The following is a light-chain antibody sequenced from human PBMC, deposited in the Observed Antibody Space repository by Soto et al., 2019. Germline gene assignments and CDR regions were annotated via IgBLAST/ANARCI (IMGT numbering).Light chain of an antibody. CDR3: QQYNKWPPQYT. V-gene: IGKV1-5*01. CDR2: DAS. J-gene: IGKJ2*01. Sequence: DILMTQSPSILSASVGDTVTITCRASQSISKWVAWYQQRAGKAPTALIFDASNSEKGVPSRFSGSGSGTEFTLIISGLQPEDFAVYYCQQYNKWPPQYTFGQGTKVDI. CDR1: QSISKW.